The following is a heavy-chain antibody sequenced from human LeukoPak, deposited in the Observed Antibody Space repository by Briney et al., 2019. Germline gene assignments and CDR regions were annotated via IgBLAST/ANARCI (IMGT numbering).Heavy chain of an antibody. V-gene: IGHV4-59*01. CDR2: IYYSGST. J-gene: IGHJ4*02. D-gene: IGHD1-26*01. CDR3: AGGTRGSGTYAFDY. Sequence: ASETLSLTCTVSGGSISSYYWSWIRQPPGKGLEWIGYIYYSGSTNYNPSLKSRVTISVDTSKNQFSLKLSSVTAADTAVYYCAGGTRGSGTYAFDYWGQGTLVTVSS. CDR1: GGSISSYY.